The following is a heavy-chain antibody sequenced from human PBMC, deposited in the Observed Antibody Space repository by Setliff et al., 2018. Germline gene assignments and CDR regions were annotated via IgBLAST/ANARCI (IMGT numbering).Heavy chain of an antibody. CDR2: VYRGGSTT. CDR1: EFTFSNYW. CDR3: AKDLGDDGHYYYYMDV. Sequence: GGSLRLSCAASEFTFSNYWMSWVRQAPGKRLEWVSVVYRGGSTTFYADSVKGRFTISRDDSKNTLYLQMNSLTVDDTAVYYCAKDLGDDGHYYYYMDVRGKGTTVTVSS. D-gene: IGHD4-17*01. J-gene: IGHJ6*03. V-gene: IGHV3-23*03.